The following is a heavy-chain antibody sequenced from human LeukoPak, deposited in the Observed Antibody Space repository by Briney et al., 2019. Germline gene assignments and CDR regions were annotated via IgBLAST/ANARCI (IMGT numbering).Heavy chain of an antibody. V-gene: IGHV4-59*01. CDR2: VYYSGST. Sequence: SETLSLTCTVSGGSISSYYWSWLRQPPGKGLEWIGYVYYSGSTNYNPSLKSRVTISVDTSKNQFSLKLSSVPAADTAVYYCAREGYVFDYWGQGTLVTVSS. J-gene: IGHJ4*02. D-gene: IGHD6-13*01. CDR3: AREGYVFDY. CDR1: GGSISSYY.